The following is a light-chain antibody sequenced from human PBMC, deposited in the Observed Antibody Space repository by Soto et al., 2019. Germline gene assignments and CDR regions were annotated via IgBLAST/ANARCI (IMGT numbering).Light chain of an antibody. V-gene: IGKV3-20*01. CDR3: QQYGSSYPWT. J-gene: IGKJ1*01. CDR2: GAS. Sequence: EIVLTQSPGTLSLSPGERATLSCRASQSVSSNHLAWYQQKPGQAPRLLIYGASSRATGIPDRFSGSGSGTDFTLTIRRLEPEDFAVYYCQQYGSSYPWTFGQGTKVEIK. CDR1: QSVSSNH.